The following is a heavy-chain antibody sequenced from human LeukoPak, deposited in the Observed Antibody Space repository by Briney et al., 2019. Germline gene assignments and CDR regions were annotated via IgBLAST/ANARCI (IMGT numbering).Heavy chain of an antibody. Sequence: QPGGPLRLSCAASGFTFSSYGMHWVRQAPGKGLEWVAVISYDGSNKYYADSVKGRFTISRDNSKNTLYLQMNSLRAEDTAVYYCAKGSPFDYWGQGTLVTVSS. CDR3: AKGSPFDY. J-gene: IGHJ4*02. CDR2: ISYDGSNK. V-gene: IGHV3-30*18. D-gene: IGHD1-26*01. CDR1: GFTFSSYG.